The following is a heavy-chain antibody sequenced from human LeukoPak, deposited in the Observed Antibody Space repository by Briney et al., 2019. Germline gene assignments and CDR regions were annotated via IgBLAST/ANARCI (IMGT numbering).Heavy chain of an antibody. Sequence: GASVKVSCKASGYTFTSYYIHWVRQAPGQGLKWMGIINPSGGSTSYAQKFQGRVTMTRDMSTSTAYMELSRLRSDDTAVYYCARLMTTVTSYYYYYMDVWGKGTTVTISS. J-gene: IGHJ6*03. V-gene: IGHV1-46*01. CDR2: INPSGGST. D-gene: IGHD4-17*01. CDR3: ARLMTTVTSYYYYYMDV. CDR1: GYTFTSYY.